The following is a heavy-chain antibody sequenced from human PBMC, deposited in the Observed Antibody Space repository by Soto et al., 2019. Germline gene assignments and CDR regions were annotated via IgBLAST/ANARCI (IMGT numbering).Heavy chain of an antibody. J-gene: IGHJ5*02. V-gene: IGHV2-5*01. CDR3: APARKAGATVWNSFDP. CDR1: GFSLSTSGVG. D-gene: IGHD1-26*01. Sequence: QITLKESGPTLVKPTQTLTLTCTFSGFSLSTSGVGVGWIRQPPGKALEWLALIYWNDDKRYSPSLKSRLTITKDTSKNQVVLKLTNMAPLDTTTYYCAPARKAGATVWNSFDPWGQGTLVTVSS. CDR2: IYWNDDK.